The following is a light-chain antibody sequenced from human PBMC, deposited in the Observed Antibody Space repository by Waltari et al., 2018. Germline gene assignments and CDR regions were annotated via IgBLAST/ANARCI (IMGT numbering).Light chain of an antibody. J-gene: IGLJ3*02. Sequence: NFMLTQPHSVSESPGKTVTISCTGSSGSIATNYVQWFQQRPGSAPTIVIYEDNLRPSGVPDRVSGSIDSSSNSASLTSSGLKTEDEADYYCQSYDGNNVVFGGGTKLTVL. CDR3: QSYDGNNVV. CDR2: EDN. V-gene: IGLV6-57*02. CDR1: SGSIATNY.